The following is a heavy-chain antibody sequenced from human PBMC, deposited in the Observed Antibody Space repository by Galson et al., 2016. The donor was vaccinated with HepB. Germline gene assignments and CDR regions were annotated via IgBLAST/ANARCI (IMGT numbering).Heavy chain of an antibody. CDR3: ARDLSGPDF. V-gene: IGHV3-74*01. Sequence: SLRLSCAVSGFTFRNHQMHWIRQVPGKGLMWVARIEPHGNSPIYADSVKGRFTISRDNAENMLYLQMNNLRAEDTAIYYCARDLSGPDFWGPGTQVTVSS. CDR1: GFTFRNHQ. CDR2: IEPHGNSP. J-gene: IGHJ4*02.